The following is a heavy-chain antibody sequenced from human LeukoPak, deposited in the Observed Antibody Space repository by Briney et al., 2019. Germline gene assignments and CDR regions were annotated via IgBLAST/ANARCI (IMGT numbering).Heavy chain of an antibody. CDR2: IYYSGST. J-gene: IGHJ4*02. V-gene: IGHV4-31*03. CDR1: GGSISSGGYY. Sequence: SETLSLTCTVSGGSISSGGYYWSWIRQHPGKGLEWIGYIYYSGSTYYNPSLKSRVTISVDTSKNQFSLKLSSVTAADTAVYYCARAYGSGSYYYIDYWGQGTLVTVSS. D-gene: IGHD3-10*01. CDR3: ARAYGSGSYYYIDY.